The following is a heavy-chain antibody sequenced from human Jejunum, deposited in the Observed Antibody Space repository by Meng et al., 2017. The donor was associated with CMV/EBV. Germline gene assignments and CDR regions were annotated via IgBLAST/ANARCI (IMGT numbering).Heavy chain of an antibody. D-gene: IGHD6-13*01. CDR2: INDRGST. CDR1: CGSCNSPH. Sequence: FACGSCNSPHWTWIRQPPGKGLEWIGEINDRGSTNYNPSLKSRVTISVDTSKTQFSLELRSVTAADTAVYYCARPAGYSSSWYWFEPWGQGTLVTVSS. J-gene: IGHJ5*02. CDR3: ARPAGYSSSWYWFEP. V-gene: IGHV4-34*01.